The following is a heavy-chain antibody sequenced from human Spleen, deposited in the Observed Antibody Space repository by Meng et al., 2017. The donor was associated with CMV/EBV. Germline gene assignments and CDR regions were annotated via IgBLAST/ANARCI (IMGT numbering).Heavy chain of an antibody. CDR3: VRGGPTDYDFWSGPRSAYYFDY. D-gene: IGHD3-3*01. V-gene: IGHV4-59*01. J-gene: IGHJ4*02. CDR1: ARSISSYY. Sequence: SETLSLTCTVSARSISSYYWSWIRQPPGKGLEWSGYIYYSGSTTYNPSLKSRVTISVDTSKNQFSLKLSSVTAVDTAVYYCVRGGPTDYDFWSGPRSAYYFDYWGQGTLVTVSS. CDR2: IYYSGST.